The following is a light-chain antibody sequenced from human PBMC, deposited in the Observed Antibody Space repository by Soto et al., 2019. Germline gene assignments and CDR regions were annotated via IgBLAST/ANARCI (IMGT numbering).Light chain of an antibody. V-gene: IGLV1-40*01. CDR1: SSNIGAGYD. CDR3: QSYDISLSVSVV. J-gene: IGLJ2*01. CDR2: SNT. Sequence: QSVLTQPPSVSGAPGQRVTISCTGSSSNIGAGYDVQWYQQLPGAAPRLLIFSNTNRPSGVPDRFSGSRSGTSASLAISGLQAEDEADYYCQSYDISLSVSVVFGGGTKVTVL.